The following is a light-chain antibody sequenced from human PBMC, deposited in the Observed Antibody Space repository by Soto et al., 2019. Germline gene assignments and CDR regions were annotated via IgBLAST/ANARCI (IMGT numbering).Light chain of an antibody. CDR2: GAS. V-gene: IGKV3D-15*01. J-gene: IGKJ2*02. Sequence: EIVMTQSPATLSVSPGERATLSCRASQSVSSNLAWYQQKPGQAPRVLIYGASTRATGIPARFSGSGSGTKFTLTISSLQAEDFAVYYCQQYNNWPPGTFGQGTKLEI. CDR3: QQYNNWPPGT. CDR1: QSVSSN.